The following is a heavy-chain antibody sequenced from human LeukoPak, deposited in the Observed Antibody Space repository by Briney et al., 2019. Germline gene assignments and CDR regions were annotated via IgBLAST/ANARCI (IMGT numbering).Heavy chain of an antibody. CDR2: ISSSSNYI. CDR1: GFTFSSYS. D-gene: IGHD1-1*01. CDR3: ARGYLAAFDI. J-gene: IGHJ3*02. Sequence: PGGSLRLSCAASGFTFSSYSMNWVRQAPGKGLEWVSSISSSSNYIYYSDSVKGRLTISRDNAKNSLYLQMNSLRAEDTAVYYCARGYLAAFDIWGQGTMVTVSS. V-gene: IGHV3-21*01.